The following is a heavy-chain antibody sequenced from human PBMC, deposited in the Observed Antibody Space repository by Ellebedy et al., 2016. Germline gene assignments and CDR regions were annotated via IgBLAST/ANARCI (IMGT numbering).Heavy chain of an antibody. D-gene: IGHD6-6*01. CDR1: GYTFTDYY. CDR2: INPNSGGT. CDR3: ASPLRGYSSSHTPGYYGMDV. Sequence: ASVKVSCKASGYTFTDYYVHWVRQAPGQGLEWMGWINPNSGGTNYAQKFQGWVTMTRDTSISTAYMELSRLRSEDTAVYYCASPLRGYSSSHTPGYYGMDVWGQGTTVTVSS. J-gene: IGHJ6*02. V-gene: IGHV1-2*04.